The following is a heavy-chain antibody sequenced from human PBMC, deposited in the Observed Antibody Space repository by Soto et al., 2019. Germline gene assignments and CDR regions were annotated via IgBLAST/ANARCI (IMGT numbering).Heavy chain of an antibody. CDR3: ARGPRLVWFGELLSRAPDY. Sequence: QVQLVQSGAEVKKPGASVKVSCKASGYTFTSYDINWVRQATGQGLEWMGWMNPNRGNTGYAQKFQGRVRMNRNTSMSTAYMELSSLRSEDTAVYYCARGPRLVWFGELLSRAPDYWGQGTLVTVSS. CDR2: MNPNRGNT. CDR1: GYTFTSYD. J-gene: IGHJ4*02. D-gene: IGHD3-10*01. V-gene: IGHV1-8*01.